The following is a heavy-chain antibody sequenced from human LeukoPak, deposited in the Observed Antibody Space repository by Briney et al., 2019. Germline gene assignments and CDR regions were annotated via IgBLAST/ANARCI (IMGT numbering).Heavy chain of an antibody. V-gene: IGHV4-39*01. CDR3: ARRASSSYYYYYMDV. Sequence: SETLSLTCTVSGGSISSNSYYWDWIRQPPGKGLEWIGSIYYSGRTYYNPSLKSRVTISVDTSKNQFSLKLSSVTAADTAVYYWARRASSSYYYYYMDVWGKGTTVTVSS. J-gene: IGHJ6*03. CDR1: GGSISSNSYY. D-gene: IGHD6-6*01. CDR2: IYYSGRT.